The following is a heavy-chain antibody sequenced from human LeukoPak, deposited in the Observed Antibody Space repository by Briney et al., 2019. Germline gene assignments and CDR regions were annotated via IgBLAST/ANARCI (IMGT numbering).Heavy chain of an antibody. CDR2: MSNDGSKK. V-gene: IGHV3-30*05. J-gene: IGHJ4*02. CDR1: GFTFRSYG. CDR3: ARDGSVLRFLEWLFFLDY. D-gene: IGHD3-3*01. Sequence: GGSLRLSCATSGFTFRSYGMHWVRQAPGKGLEWVAIMSNDGSKKFYADSLKGRFTISRDNSKNTLYLQMNSLRSEDTAVYFCARDGSVLRFLEWLFFLDYWGQGTLVTVSS.